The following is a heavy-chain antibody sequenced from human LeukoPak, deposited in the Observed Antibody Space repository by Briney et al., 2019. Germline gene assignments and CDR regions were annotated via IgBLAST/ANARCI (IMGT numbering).Heavy chain of an antibody. V-gene: IGHV3-30*04. Sequence: GGSLRLSCAASGFTFNIYAMHWVRQAPGXGLEWVAVISYDGNNKYYADSVKGRITISRDNSKNTLYLQMNTLRAEDMAVYYCARETKTYQYYYGMDVWGQGTTVTVSS. CDR1: GFTFNIYA. CDR2: ISYDGNNK. CDR3: ARETKTYQYYYGMDV. D-gene: IGHD2-8*01. J-gene: IGHJ6*02.